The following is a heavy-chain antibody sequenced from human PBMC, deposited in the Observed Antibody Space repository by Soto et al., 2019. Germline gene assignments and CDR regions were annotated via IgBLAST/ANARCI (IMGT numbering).Heavy chain of an antibody. J-gene: IGHJ4*02. V-gene: IGHV4-59*01. Sequence: SETLSLTCTVSGGSIRSYYWSWIRQSPGKGLEWIGHIYSSGSTNYNPSLKSRVTISLDTSKNQFSLKLTSVTAADTAVYYCARGYGSGSYPYLQVDYWGQGTLVTVSS. CDR1: GGSIRSYY. CDR3: ARGYGSGSYPYLQVDY. D-gene: IGHD3-10*01. CDR2: IYSSGST.